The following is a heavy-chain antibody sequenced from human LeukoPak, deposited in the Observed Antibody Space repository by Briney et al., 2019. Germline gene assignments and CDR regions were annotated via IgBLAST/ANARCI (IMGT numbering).Heavy chain of an antibody. V-gene: IGHV4-39*01. J-gene: IGHJ4*02. D-gene: IGHD3-9*01. CDR1: GGSISSSSYY. CDR2: IYYSGST. Sequence: PSETLSLTCTVSGGSISSSSYYWGWIRQPPGKGLEGIGRIYYSGSTYYNPSLKSRVTISVDTSKNQFSLKLSSVTAADTAVYCCARQYYDILTGYYTDYYFDYWGQGTLVTVSS. CDR3: ARQYYDILTGYYTDYYFDY.